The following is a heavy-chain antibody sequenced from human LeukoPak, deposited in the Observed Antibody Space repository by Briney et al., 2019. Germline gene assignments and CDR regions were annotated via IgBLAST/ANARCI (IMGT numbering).Heavy chain of an antibody. CDR3: ARGGDSSGSYFDY. CDR2: ISSSGSTM. J-gene: IGHJ4*02. D-gene: IGHD3-22*01. Sequence: GGSLRLSCAASGFTFNRYWMSWVPQAPGKGLEWVSSISSSGSTMYYADSVKGRFTISRDNAKNSLYLQMNSLRAEDTALYYCARGGDSSGSYFDYWGQGTLVTVSS. V-gene: IGHV3-48*01. CDR1: GFTFNRYW.